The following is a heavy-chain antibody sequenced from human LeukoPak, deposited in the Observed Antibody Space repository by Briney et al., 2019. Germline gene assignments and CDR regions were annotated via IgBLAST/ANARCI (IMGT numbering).Heavy chain of an antibody. J-gene: IGHJ5*02. CDR2: FDPEDGET. CDR3: ATDVAAGGIAVAGTYNWFDP. CDR1: GYTLTELS. V-gene: IGHV1-24*01. D-gene: IGHD6-19*01. Sequence: GASVKVSCKVSGYTLTELSMHWLRQAPGKGLEWMGGFDPEDGETIYAQKFQGRVTMTEDTSTDTAYMELSSLRSEDTAVYYCATDVAAGGIAVAGTYNWFDPWGQGTLVTVSS.